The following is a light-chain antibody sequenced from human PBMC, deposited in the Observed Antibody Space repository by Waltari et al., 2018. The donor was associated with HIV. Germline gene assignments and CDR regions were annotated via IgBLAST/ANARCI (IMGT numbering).Light chain of an antibody. Sequence: DIQMTQSLSTLSASVGDRVTLTCRASQSTRNWSAWYQQKPGNAPKLLIYKASTLEGGVPSRFRGSGSGTEFTLTINSLQPDDFATYFCQQYYLSPWTFGQGARV. CDR1: QSTRNW. J-gene: IGKJ1*01. V-gene: IGKV1-5*03. CDR2: KAS. CDR3: QQYYLSPWT.